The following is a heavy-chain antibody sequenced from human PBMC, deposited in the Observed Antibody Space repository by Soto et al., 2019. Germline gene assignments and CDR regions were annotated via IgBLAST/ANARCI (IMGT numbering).Heavy chain of an antibody. V-gene: IGHV4-59*08. J-gene: IGHJ6*03. D-gene: IGHD1-7*01. CDR1: GGSISSYY. CDR3: VRLTTGTTVNNYYLDV. Sequence: SETLSLTCTVSGGSISSYYWSWIRQLPGKGLEWIGYIYYTGSTSYSPSLKSRSTISVDTSKNQFSLKLTSVIAADTAVYYCVRLTTGTTVNNYYLDVWGKGTTVTVSS. CDR2: IYYTGST.